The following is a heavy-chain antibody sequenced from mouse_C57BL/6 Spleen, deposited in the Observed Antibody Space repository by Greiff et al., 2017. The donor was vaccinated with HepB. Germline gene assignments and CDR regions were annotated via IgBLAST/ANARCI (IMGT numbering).Heavy chain of an antibody. CDR1: GYTFTSYW. J-gene: IGHJ2*01. Sequence: QVQLKESGAELAKPGASVKLSCKASGYTFTSYWMHWVKQRPGQGLEWIGYINPSSGYTKYNQKFKDKATWTADKSSSTAYMQLSSLTYEDSAVYYCASEGKDFDYWGQGTTLTVSS. V-gene: IGHV1-7*01. CDR3: ASEGKDFDY. CDR2: INPSSGYT.